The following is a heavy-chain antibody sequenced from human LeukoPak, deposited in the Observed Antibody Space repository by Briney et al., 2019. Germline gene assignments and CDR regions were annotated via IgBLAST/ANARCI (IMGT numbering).Heavy chain of an antibody. Sequence: GASVKVSCKVSGYTLTELSMHWVRQAPGKGLEWMGGFDPEDGETIYAQKFQGRVTMTEDTSTDTAYMELSSLRSEDTAVYYCATSGYSSCWYSNWFDPWGQGTLVTVSS. CDR3: ATSGYSSCWYSNWFDP. V-gene: IGHV1-24*01. CDR2: FDPEDGET. J-gene: IGHJ5*02. CDR1: GYTLTELS. D-gene: IGHD6-13*01.